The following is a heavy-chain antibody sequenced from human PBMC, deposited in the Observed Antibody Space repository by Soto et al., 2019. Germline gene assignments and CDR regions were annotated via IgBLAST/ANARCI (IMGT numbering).Heavy chain of an antibody. D-gene: IGHD6-19*01. Sequence: SETLSLTCTVSGGAITSYYWSWIRQPPGKGLEWIGYIYNSGNTNYNPSLKSRVTISVDTSKNQFSLKLSSVTAADTAVYYCARIGYSSGFYYFDHWGQGTLVTVSS. J-gene: IGHJ4*02. V-gene: IGHV4-59*01. CDR2: IYNSGNT. CDR3: ARIGYSSGFYYFDH. CDR1: GGAITSYY.